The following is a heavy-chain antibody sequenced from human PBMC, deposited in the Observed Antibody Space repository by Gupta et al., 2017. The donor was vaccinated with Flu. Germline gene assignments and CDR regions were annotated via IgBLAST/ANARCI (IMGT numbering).Heavy chain of an antibody. Sequence: QAPLVESGGGVVQPGRSLRLSCDASGFTFSRYGMHGVRQAPGKGLEWMAVIWYNGSNKSYADSVKGRFTITRDNSKNKLYLQMNSLRAEDTAVYYCARELSFGELFDYWGQGTRGTVSS. J-gene: IGHJ4*02. CDR3: ARELSFGELFDY. D-gene: IGHD3-10*01. CDR1: GFTFSRYG. CDR2: IWYNGSNK. V-gene: IGHV3-33*01.